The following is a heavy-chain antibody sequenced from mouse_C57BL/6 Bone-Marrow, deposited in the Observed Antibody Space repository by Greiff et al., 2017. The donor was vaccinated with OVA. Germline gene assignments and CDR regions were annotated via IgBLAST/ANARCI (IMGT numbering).Heavy chain of an antibody. CDR3: HCYDYDKGFAY. D-gene: IGHD2-4*01. Sequence: QVQLQQSGAELARPGASVKLSCKASGYTFTSYGISWVKQRTGQGLEWIGEIYPRSGNTYYNEKFKGKATLTADKSSSTAYMELRSLTSEDSAVYFCHCYDYDKGFAYWGQGTLVTVSA. CDR1: GYTFTSYG. V-gene: IGHV1-81*01. CDR2: IYPRSGNT. J-gene: IGHJ3*01.